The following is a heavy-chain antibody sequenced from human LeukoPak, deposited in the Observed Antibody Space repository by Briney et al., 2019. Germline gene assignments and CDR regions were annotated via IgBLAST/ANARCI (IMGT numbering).Heavy chain of an antibody. CDR3: VREYIFRPYRMFV. CDR1: GFPFSSYG. CDR2: ISYSGGSK. D-gene: IGHD2/OR15-2a*01. V-gene: IGHV3-64D*09. J-gene: IGHJ6*01. Sequence: GGSLRLSCSASGFPFSSYGMHWVRQAPGKGLEYVSAISYSGGSKYYADSVKGRFTISRDNSKNTLYLQMSSLRAEDTAVYISVREYIFRPYRMFVCGEGNAVTVSS.